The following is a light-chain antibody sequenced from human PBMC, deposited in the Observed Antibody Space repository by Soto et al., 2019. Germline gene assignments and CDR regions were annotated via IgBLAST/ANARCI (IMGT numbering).Light chain of an antibody. Sequence: EIVMTQTPLSLYLTPGQPASISCKSSQSLQHSDGKTYLYWYLQKPGQPPQLLIYELSNRFSGVQDRFSGSCSGTDFTTKISRVDGEDVGVYFCMQTIQLSWAFGQGTKVEIK. CDR2: ELS. CDR3: MQTIQLSWA. CDR1: QSLQHSDGKTY. V-gene: IGKV2D-29*01. J-gene: IGKJ1*01.